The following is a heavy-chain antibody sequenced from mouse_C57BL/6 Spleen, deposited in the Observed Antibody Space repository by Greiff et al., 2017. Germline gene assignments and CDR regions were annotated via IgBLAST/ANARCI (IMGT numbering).Heavy chain of an antibody. V-gene: IGHV14-4*01. Sequence: EVHLVESGAELVRPGASVKLSCTASGFNIKDDYMHWVKQRPEQGLEWIGWIDPENGDTEYASKFQGKATITADTSSNTAYLQLSSLTSEDTAVYYCTTATRFAYWGQGTLVTVSA. CDR3: TTATRFAY. J-gene: IGHJ3*01. CDR1: GFNIKDDY. CDR2: IDPENGDT. D-gene: IGHD1-2*01.